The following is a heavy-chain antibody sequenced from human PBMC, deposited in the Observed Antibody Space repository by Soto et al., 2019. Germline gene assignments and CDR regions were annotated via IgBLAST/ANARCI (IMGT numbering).Heavy chain of an antibody. J-gene: IGHJ4*02. V-gene: IGHV3-21*01. CDR1: GFTFSSYS. Sequence: GGSLRLSCAASGFTFSSYSMNWVRQAPGKGLEWVSSISSSSYIYYADSVKGRFTISRDNAKNSLYLQMNSLRAEDTAVYYCARVLRRGQRQSMVRGVTGKMNDYWGQGTLVTVSS. CDR2: ISSSSYI. D-gene: IGHD3-10*01. CDR3: ARVLRRGQRQSMVRGVTGKMNDY.